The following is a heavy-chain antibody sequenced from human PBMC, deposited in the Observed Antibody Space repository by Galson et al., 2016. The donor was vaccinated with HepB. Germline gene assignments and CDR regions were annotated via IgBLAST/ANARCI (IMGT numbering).Heavy chain of an antibody. CDR2: GDSDT. Sequence: GDSDTRYSPSFQGQVTISADKSISTAYLQWRTLKASDTAIYYCASADYYDNSGYFDYWGQGTLVTVSS. D-gene: IGHD3-22*01. V-gene: IGHV5-51*01. CDR3: ASADYYDNSGYFDY. J-gene: IGHJ4*02.